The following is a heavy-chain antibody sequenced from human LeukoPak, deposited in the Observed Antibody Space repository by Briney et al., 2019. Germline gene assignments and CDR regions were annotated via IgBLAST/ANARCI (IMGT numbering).Heavy chain of an antibody. CDR3: ARGLLGDYGMDV. V-gene: IGHV1-18*04. CDR1: GYTFTSYG. CDR2: ISAYNDNT. D-gene: IGHD5-18*01. J-gene: IGHJ6*04. Sequence: ASVKVSCKASGYTFTSYGINWVQQAPGQGLEWMGWISAYNDNTNYAQKLQGRVTMTTDTSTSTAYMELRRLRSDDTAVYYCARGLLGDYGMDVWGKATTVTVSS.